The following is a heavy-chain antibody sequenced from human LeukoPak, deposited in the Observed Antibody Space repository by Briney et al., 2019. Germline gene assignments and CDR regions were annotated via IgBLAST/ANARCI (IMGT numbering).Heavy chain of an antibody. Sequence: SETLSLTCAVYGGSFSGYYWSWNRQPPGKGLEWIGEINHSGSTNYNPSLKSRVTISVDTSKNQFSLKLSSVTAADTAVYYCASWTYYFDYWGQGTLVTVSS. D-gene: IGHD3/OR15-3a*01. V-gene: IGHV4-34*01. CDR1: GGSFSGYY. CDR2: INHSGST. CDR3: ASWTYYFDY. J-gene: IGHJ4*02.